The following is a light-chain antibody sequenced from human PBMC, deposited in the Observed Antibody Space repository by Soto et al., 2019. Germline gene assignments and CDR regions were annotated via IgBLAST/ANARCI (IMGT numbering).Light chain of an antibody. Sequence: DIQMTQSSSPVSASVGDRVTITCRACQDIASWLAWYQQIPGKAPKLLIYPAFRLQSGVPSRFSGIGSGTDFTLTISSLQPEDFATYYCQQASRFPYTIGQGNKLEIK. CDR3: QQASRFPYT. V-gene: IGKV1-12*01. CDR2: PAF. J-gene: IGKJ2*01. CDR1: QDIASW.